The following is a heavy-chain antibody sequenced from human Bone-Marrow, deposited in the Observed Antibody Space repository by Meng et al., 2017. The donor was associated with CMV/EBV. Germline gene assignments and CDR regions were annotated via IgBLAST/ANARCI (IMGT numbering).Heavy chain of an antibody. CDR1: GGSISSSNW. CDR3: ASWGPYYYGMDV. CDR2: IYHSGST. Sequence: SETLSLTCAVSGGSISSSNWWSWVRQPPGKGLEWIGEIYHSGSTNYNPSLKSRVTISVDKSKNQFSLKLSSVTAADTAVYYCASWGPYYYGMDVWGQGTTVTVYS. D-gene: IGHD3-16*01. J-gene: IGHJ6*02. V-gene: IGHV4-4*02.